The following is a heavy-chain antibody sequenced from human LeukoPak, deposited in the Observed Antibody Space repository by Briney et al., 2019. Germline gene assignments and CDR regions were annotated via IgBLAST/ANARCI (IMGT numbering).Heavy chain of an antibody. CDR1: GYTFTGYY. CDR2: INPNSGGT. V-gene: IGHV1-2*02. CDR3: AREGQLVRFYYMDV. D-gene: IGHD6-6*01. J-gene: IGHJ6*03. Sequence: GASVKASCKASGYTFTGYYMHWVRQAPGQGLEWMGWINPNSGGTNYAQKFQGRVTMTRDTSISTAYMEVSRLTSDDTAVYFCAREGQLVRFYYMDVWGEGTTVTVSS.